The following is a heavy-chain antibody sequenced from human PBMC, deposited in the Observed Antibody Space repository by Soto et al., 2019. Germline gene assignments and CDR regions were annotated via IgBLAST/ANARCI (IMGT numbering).Heavy chain of an antibody. CDR1: GFTFSGYA. CDR3: AKDLYSSGWPGAFDI. D-gene: IGHD6-19*01. CDR2: ISGGDGST. J-gene: IGHJ3*02. Sequence: GGSLRLSCAASGFTFSGYAMTWVRQAPGKGLEWVSSISGGDGSTYFADSVKGRFTTSRDNSKNTLYLRMSSLRAEDTALYYCAKDLYSSGWPGAFDIWGQGTMVTVSS. V-gene: IGHV3-23*01.